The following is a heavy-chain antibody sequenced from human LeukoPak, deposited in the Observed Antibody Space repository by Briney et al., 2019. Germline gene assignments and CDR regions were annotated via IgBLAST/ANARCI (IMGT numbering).Heavy chain of an antibody. CDR3: AKGRGWEASYYYYYMDV. J-gene: IGHJ6*03. V-gene: IGHV3-48*01. CDR1: GFTFSSYS. Sequence: GGSLRLSCAASGFTFSSYSMSWVRQAPGKGLEWVSYISSSSSTIYYADSVKGRFTISRDNAKNSLYLQMNSLRAEDTAVYYCAKGRGWEASYYYYYMDVWGKGTTVTISS. CDR2: ISSSSSTI. D-gene: IGHD1-26*01.